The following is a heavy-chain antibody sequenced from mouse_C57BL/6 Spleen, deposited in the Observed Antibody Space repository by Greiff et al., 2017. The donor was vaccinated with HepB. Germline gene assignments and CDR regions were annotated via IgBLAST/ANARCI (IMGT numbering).Heavy chain of an antibody. V-gene: IGHV1-50*01. D-gene: IGHD3-1*01. Sequence: QVQLQQPGAELVKPGASVKLSCKASGYTFTSYWMQWVKQRPGQGLEWIGEIDPSDSYTNYNQKCKGKATLTVDTTSSSAYMQRSSLTSVDAAVYYCARGAQAWFADGGKETLVNVSA. CDR2: IDPSDSYT. CDR3: ARGAQAWFAD. CDR1: GYTFTSYW. J-gene: IGHJ3*01.